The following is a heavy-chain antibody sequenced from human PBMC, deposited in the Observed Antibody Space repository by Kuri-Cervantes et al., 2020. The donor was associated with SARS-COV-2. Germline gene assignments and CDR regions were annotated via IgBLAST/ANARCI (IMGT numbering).Heavy chain of an antibody. V-gene: IGHV4-59*11. Sequence: SETLSLTCTVSGGSISSHYWSWIRQPPGKGLEWIGYIYYSGSTNYNPSLKSRVTISVDTSKNQFSLKLSSVTAADTAVYYCARSPQWLGGDIQDAFDIWGQGTMVTVSS. D-gene: IGHD3-22*01. CDR1: GGSISSHY. J-gene: IGHJ3*02. CDR2: IYYSGST. CDR3: ARSPQWLGGDIQDAFDI.